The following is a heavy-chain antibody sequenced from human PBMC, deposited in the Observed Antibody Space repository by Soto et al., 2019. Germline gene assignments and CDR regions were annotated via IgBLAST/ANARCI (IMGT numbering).Heavy chain of an antibody. CDR1: GFTFDDYT. CDR2: ISWDGGST. CDR3: AKEAGDSGWYIFDD. J-gene: IGHJ4*02. V-gene: IGHV3-43*01. Sequence: GGSLRLSCVASGFTFDDYTMHWVRQAPGKGLEWVSLISWDGGSTYYADSVKGRFTISRDNSKNSLYLQMNSLRTEDTALYYCAKEAGDSGWYIFDDWGQGTLVTVSS. D-gene: IGHD6-19*01.